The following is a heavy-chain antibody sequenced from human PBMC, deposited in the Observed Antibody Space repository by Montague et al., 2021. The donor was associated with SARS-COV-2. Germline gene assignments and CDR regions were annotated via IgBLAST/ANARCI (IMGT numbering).Heavy chain of an antibody. CDR2: ITHSGNI. J-gene: IGHJ6*02. Sequence: SETLSLTCAVYGGSFNDYYWTWVRQPPGKGLEWIGEITHSGNITYNPSLQNRVTMSVDKSKNPFSLKLTSATAADTATYYCAGGEVTAFATLSVFPAAGALDSWGRGTTVTVSS. D-gene: IGHD1-1*01. CDR3: AGGEVTAFATLSVFPAAGALDS. V-gene: IGHV4-34*01. CDR1: GGSFNDYY.